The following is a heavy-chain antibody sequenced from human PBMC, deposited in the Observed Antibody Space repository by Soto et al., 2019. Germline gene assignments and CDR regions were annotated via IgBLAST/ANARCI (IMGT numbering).Heavy chain of an antibody. CDR3: VRQDSRGRYFDF. CDR2: VYWDDDE. Sequence: QITLRESGPALVKPTQTLTLTCMVSGFSLTTDGVGVGWVRQPPGKALEWLTLVYWDDDERYSRSLQSRLTISRDTSRNKVVLTLTNVDPVDTATYYCVRQDSRGRYFDFWGQGILVTVSS. D-gene: IGHD2-15*01. CDR1: GFSLTTDGVG. J-gene: IGHJ4*02. V-gene: IGHV2-5*02.